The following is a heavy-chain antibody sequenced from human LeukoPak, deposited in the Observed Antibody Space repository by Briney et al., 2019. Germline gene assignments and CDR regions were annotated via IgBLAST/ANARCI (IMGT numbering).Heavy chain of an antibody. CDR1: GFTFSSYA. CDR2: ISGSGGST. J-gene: IGHJ3*02. Sequence: GGSLRLSCAASGFTFSSYAMSWVRQAPGKGLEWVSAISGSGGSTYYADSVKGRFTISRDNSKNTLYLQMNSPRAEDTAVYYCAKDRRFSSGCGAFDIWGQGTMVTVSS. V-gene: IGHV3-23*01. CDR3: AKDRRFSSGCGAFDI. D-gene: IGHD6-19*01.